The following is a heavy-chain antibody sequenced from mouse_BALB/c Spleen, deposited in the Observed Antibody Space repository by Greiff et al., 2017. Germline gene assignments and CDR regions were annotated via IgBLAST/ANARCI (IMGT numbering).Heavy chain of an antibody. Sequence: EVKLVESGGGLVKPGGSLKLSCAASGFTFSDYYMHWVRQTPEKRLEWVATISDGGSNTYYADTVKGRFTISRDNAKNNLYLQMSSLKSEDTAVYYCAGERGEVDGCVADWGEGTPVTVSA. V-gene: IGHV5-4*02. CDR1: GFTFSDYY. J-gene: IGHJ3*01. CDR2: ISDGGSNT. CDR3: AGERGEVDGCVAD. D-gene: IGHD2-13*01.